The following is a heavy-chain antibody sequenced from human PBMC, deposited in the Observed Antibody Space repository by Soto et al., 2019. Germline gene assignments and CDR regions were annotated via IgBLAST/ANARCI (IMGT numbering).Heavy chain of an antibody. D-gene: IGHD3-3*01. CDR2: ISYDGTNK. Sequence: GGSLRLSCAALEFTFSSYGMHWVRQAPGKGLEWLSVISYDGTNKYYTDSVKGRFTISRDNSKNTLYLQMNSLRGEDTAVYYCAKDRAFWSGTHDAFDIWGRGTMVTVSS. J-gene: IGHJ3*02. V-gene: IGHV3-30*18. CDR1: EFTFSSYG. CDR3: AKDRAFWSGTHDAFDI.